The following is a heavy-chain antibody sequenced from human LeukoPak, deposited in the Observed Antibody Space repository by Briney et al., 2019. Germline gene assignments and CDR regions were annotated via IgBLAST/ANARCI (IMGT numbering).Heavy chain of an antibody. J-gene: IGHJ4*02. CDR3: ARREWLRPHKGRLSV. Sequence: PSETLSLTCTVSGYSINSGFYWGWIRQPPGKGLEWIGSIYHSGSTHYKSSLKSRVTISVDTSKNQLSLKLSSVTAADTAVYYCARREWLRPHKGRLSVWGQGTLVTVSS. D-gene: IGHD3-3*01. CDR1: GYSINSGFY. V-gene: IGHV4-38-2*02. CDR2: IYHSGST.